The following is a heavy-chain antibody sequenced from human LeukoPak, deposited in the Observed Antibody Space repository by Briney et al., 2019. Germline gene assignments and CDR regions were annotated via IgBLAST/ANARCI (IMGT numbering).Heavy chain of an antibody. Sequence: SETLSLTCAVYGGSFSGYYWSWIRQPPGKGLEWIGEINHSGSTNYNPSLKSRVTISVDTSKNQFSLKLSSVTAADTAVYYCARGRITMVRGPLGPWGQGTLVTVSS. J-gene: IGHJ5*02. V-gene: IGHV4-34*09. CDR2: INHSGST. CDR1: GGSFSGYY. CDR3: ARGRITMVRGPLGP. D-gene: IGHD3-10*01.